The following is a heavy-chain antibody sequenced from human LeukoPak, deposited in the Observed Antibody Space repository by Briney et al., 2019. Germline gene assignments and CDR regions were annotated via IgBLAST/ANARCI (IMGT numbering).Heavy chain of an antibody. CDR2: IRDSGAST. V-gene: IGHV3-23*01. CDR1: GFTFLTYA. CDR3: AKAGRSGWYPGWPFDI. D-gene: IGHD6-19*01. J-gene: IGHJ3*02. Sequence: GGSLRLSCAASGFTFLTYAMSWVCQAPGKGLQWVSVIRDSGASTYYADSVKGRFTISRDNSKNTLYLQMNSLRAEDTAVYYCAKAGRSGWYPGWPFDIWGQGTMVTVSS.